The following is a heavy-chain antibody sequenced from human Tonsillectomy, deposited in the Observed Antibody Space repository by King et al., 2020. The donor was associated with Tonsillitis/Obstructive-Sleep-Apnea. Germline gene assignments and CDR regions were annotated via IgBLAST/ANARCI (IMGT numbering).Heavy chain of an antibody. V-gene: IGHV5-10-1*03. CDR2: IDPIDSYT. Sequence: VQLVESGAEVKRPGESLRISCRSSGYSFICYWINWVRQMPGKGLEWMGMIDPIDSYTNYSPSFQGHVTISSDKYISTAYLQWSSLKASDTAIYYCARHLSRTTEWGLDVWGQGTTVTVSS. CDR3: ARHLSRTTEWGLDV. CDR1: GYSFICYW. D-gene: IGHD1-7*01. J-gene: IGHJ6*02.